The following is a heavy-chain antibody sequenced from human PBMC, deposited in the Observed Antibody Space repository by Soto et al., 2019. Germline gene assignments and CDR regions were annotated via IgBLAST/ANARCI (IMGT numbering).Heavy chain of an antibody. CDR2: INPSVGST. V-gene: IGHV1-46*01. Sequence: QVQLVQSGAEVKKPGASVKVSCKASGYSFTTYNPHWVRQAPGQGLEWMGIINPSVGSTTYAQSSQDRVTTSRDTATSTVYIELSSLKSEDTAVYYCARARDMDVWGQGTTVTVSS. J-gene: IGHJ6*02. CDR1: GYSFTTYN. CDR3: ARARDMDV.